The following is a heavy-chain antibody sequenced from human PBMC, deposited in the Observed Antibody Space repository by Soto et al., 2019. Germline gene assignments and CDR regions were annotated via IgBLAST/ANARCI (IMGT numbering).Heavy chain of an antibody. J-gene: IGHJ4*02. D-gene: IGHD6-13*01. Sequence: GGSLRLSCAASGFTFSSYSMNWVRQAPGKGLEWVSYISSSSSTIYYADSVKGRFTTSRDNAKNSLYLQMNSLRDEDTAVYYCARVIAAAGTYYFDYWGQGTLVTVSS. CDR1: GFTFSSYS. V-gene: IGHV3-48*02. CDR2: ISSSSSTI. CDR3: ARVIAAAGTYYFDY.